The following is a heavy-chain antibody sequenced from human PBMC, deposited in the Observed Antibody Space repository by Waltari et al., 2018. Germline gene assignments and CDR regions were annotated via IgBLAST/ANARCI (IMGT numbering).Heavy chain of an antibody. CDR1: GYSISGYF. CDR3: ARSSGYYSFSY. D-gene: IGHD3-22*01. J-gene: IGHJ4*02. V-gene: IGHV4-38-2*01. CDR2: IFHSGKT. Sequence: QVQMQESGPGLVKPSETLSLNCDVSGYSISGYFWGWIRQPPGKGLEWIGSIFHSGKTYYIPSLKSRVTLSVDTSKNQISLKLSSVTAADTAVYYCARSSGYYSFSYWGQGTLVTVSS.